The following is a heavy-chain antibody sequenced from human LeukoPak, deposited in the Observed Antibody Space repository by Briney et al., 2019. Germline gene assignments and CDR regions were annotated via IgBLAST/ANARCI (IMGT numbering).Heavy chain of an antibody. CDR2: ISAYNGNT. CDR1: GYTFTSYG. V-gene: IGHV1-18*01. Sequence: ASVKVSCKASGYTFTSYGISWVRQAPGQGLEWMGWISAYNGNTNYAQKLQGRVTMTTDTSTSTAYMELRSLRSDDTAVYYCARDGIAYDFWSGYYPNYYYYMDVWGKGTTVTVSS. J-gene: IGHJ6*03. D-gene: IGHD3-3*01. CDR3: ARDGIAYDFWSGYYPNYYYYMDV.